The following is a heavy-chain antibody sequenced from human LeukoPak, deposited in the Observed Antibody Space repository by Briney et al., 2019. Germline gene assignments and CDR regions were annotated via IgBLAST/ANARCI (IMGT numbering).Heavy chain of an antibody. CDR3: ARNQNLNYYDSSGYYYGFDY. V-gene: IGHV4-59*01. D-gene: IGHD3-22*01. CDR1: GGSISSYY. Sequence: SETLSLTCTVSGGSISSYYWSWIRQPPGKGLEWIGYIYYSGSTNYNPSLKSRVTISVDTSKNQFSLKLSSVTAADTAVYYCARNQNLNYYDSSGYYYGFDYWGQGTLVTVSS. CDR2: IYYSGST. J-gene: IGHJ4*02.